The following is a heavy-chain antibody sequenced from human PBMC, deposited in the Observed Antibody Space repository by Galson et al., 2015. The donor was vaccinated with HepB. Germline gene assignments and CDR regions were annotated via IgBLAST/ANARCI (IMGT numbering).Heavy chain of an antibody. D-gene: IGHD2-2*01. CDR2: IKQDGSEK. Sequence: SLRLSCAASGFTFSSYRMSWVRQAPGKGLEWVANIKQDGSEKYYVDSVKGRFTISRDNAKNSLYLQMNSLRAEDTALYYCAREDSRPIVLVPAAIKSSYYYCMDVWGKGTTVTVSS. J-gene: IGHJ6*03. CDR3: AREDSRPIVLVPAAIKSSYYYCMDV. CDR1: GFTFSSYR. V-gene: IGHV3-7*03.